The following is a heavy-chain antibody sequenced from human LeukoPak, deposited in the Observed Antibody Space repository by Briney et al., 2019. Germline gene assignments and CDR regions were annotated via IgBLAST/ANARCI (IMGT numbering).Heavy chain of an antibody. CDR2: IYHSGST. CDR1: GYSISSGYY. CDR3: AGTTQSASDI. J-gene: IGHJ3*02. Sequence: SETLSLTCTVSGYSISSGYYWGWIRQPPGKGLEWIGSIYHSGSTYYNPSLKSRVTISVDTSKNQFSLKLSSVTAADTAVYYCAGTTQSASDIWGQGTMVTVSS. D-gene: IGHD2-15*01. V-gene: IGHV4-38-2*02.